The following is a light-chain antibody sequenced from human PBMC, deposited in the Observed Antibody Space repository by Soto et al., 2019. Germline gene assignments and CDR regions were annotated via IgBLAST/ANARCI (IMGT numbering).Light chain of an antibody. Sequence: QSALAQPAYVSGSPGQSLTISCTGTSSDIGGYNYVSWYQHHPGKAPKLIIYDVSNRPSGVSIRFSGSKSDNTASLTISGLQPEDEADYHCSSYTTSNTRQIVFGTGTKVTVL. V-gene: IGLV2-14*03. CDR1: SSDIGGYNY. J-gene: IGLJ1*01. CDR3: SSYTTSNTRQIV. CDR2: DVS.